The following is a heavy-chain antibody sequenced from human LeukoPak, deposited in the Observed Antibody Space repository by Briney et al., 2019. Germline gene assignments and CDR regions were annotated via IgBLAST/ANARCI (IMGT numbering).Heavy chain of an antibody. D-gene: IGHD1-26*01. CDR2: IKQDGSEK. Sequence: PGGSLRLSCAASGFTFSSYWMSWVRQAPGKGLEWVANIKQDGSEKYYVDSVKGRFTISRDNAKNSLYLQMNSLRAEDTAVYYCASVGSYYYFDYWGQGTLVTVSS. V-gene: IGHV3-7*01. CDR3: ASVGSYYYFDY. CDR1: GFTFSSYW. J-gene: IGHJ4*02.